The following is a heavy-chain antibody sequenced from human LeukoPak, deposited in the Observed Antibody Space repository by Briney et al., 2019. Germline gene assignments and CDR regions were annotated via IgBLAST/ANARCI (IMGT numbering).Heavy chain of an antibody. V-gene: IGHV1-18*01. CDR1: GYTFTSYG. CDR2: ISAYNGNT. CDR3: ATSSGWYGHDAFDI. J-gene: IGHJ3*02. D-gene: IGHD6-19*01. Sequence: VASVKVSCKASGYTFTSYGISWVRQAPGQGLEWMGWISAYNGNTNYAQKLQGRVTMTTDTSTSTAYVELRSLRSDDTAVYYCATSSGWYGHDAFDIWGQGTMVTVSS.